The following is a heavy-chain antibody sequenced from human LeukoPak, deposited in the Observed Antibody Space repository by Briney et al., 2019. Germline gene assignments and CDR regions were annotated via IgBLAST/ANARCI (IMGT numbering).Heavy chain of an antibody. Sequence: PSETLSLTCTVSGASISPDYWGWIRQPPGKGLEFIGYIHYSGSTNYNPSLKSRVAISVDTSKNQFSLKLISVTAADTAVYYCARGRGSSWYAGWYFDLWGRGTLVTVSS. V-gene: IGHV4-59*01. D-gene: IGHD6-13*01. CDR1: GASISPDY. CDR3: ARGRGSSWYAGWYFDL. CDR2: IHYSGST. J-gene: IGHJ2*01.